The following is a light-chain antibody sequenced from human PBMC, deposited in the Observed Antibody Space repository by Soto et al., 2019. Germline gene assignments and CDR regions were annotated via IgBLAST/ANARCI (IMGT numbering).Light chain of an antibody. J-gene: IGKJ1*01. V-gene: IGKV3-20*01. CDR2: GAS. CDR1: QSIDSNY. CDR3: QQYDSSGT. Sequence: EIVVTQSPGTLSLSPGERATLSCRASQSIDSNYLSWYQQKPGQAPRLIISGASTRATGTPARFSGSGSGTDFTLTISRLEPEDFAVYYCQQYDSSGTFGQGTKVDIK.